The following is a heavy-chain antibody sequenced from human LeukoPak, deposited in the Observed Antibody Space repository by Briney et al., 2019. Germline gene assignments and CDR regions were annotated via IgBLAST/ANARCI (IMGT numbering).Heavy chain of an antibody. Sequence: SVKVSCKASGYTLTDYYMHWVRQAPGQGLEWMGGIIPIFGTANYAQKFQGRVTITADESTSTAYMELSSLRSEDTAVYYCARDQYSYGFGPSYYYYYGMDVWSQGTTVTVA. CDR3: ARDQYSYGFGPSYYYYYGMDV. V-gene: IGHV1-69*13. D-gene: IGHD5-18*01. J-gene: IGHJ6*02. CDR1: GYTLTDYY. CDR2: IIPIFGTA.